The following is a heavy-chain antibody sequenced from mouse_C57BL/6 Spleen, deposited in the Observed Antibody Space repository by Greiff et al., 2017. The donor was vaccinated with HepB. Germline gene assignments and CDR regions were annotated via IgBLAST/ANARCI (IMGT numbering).Heavy chain of an antibody. CDR2: IFPGSGIT. CDR1: GYTFTDYW. CDR3: ARILTNFYAMDY. Sequence: VKLVESGAELMKPGASVKLSCKAIGYTFTDYWIEWVKQRPGHGLEWIGEIFPGSGITNYIEKFKGKATFTADTSSNTAYMQLSSLTTEDSAIYYCARILTNFYAMDYWGQGTSVTVSS. V-gene: IGHV1-9*01. D-gene: IGHD4-1*02. J-gene: IGHJ4*01.